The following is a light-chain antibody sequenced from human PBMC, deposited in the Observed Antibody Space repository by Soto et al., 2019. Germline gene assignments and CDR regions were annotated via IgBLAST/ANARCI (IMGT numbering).Light chain of an antibody. J-gene: IGLJ7*01. CDR2: DVS. V-gene: IGLV2-14*03. CDR1: SNDIGGYDY. CDR3: NSYTTTSPLYV. Sequence: QSALAQPASVSGSPGQSITISCTGTSNDIGGYDYVSWYQHHPGIAPKLIIYDVSDRPSGVSNRFSGSKSGNTASLTISGLQAEDEAEYYCNSYTTTSPLYVFGSGTQLTVL.